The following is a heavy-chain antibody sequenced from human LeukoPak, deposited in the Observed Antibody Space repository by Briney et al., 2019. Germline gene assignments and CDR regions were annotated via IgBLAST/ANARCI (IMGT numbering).Heavy chain of an antibody. J-gene: IGHJ5*02. D-gene: IGHD3-22*01. Sequence: PGRSLRLSCAASGFTFSSYGMHWVRQAPGKRLEWVAVIWYDGSNKYYADSVKGRFTISRDNSKNTLYLQMNSLRAEDTAVYYCAKEAYYYDSSGYSNWFDPWGQGTLVTVSS. CDR1: GFTFSSYG. CDR2: IWYDGSNK. CDR3: AKEAYYYDSSGYSNWFDP. V-gene: IGHV3-33*06.